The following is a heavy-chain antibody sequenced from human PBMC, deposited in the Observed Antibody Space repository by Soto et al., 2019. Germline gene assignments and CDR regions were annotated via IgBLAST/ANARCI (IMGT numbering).Heavy chain of an antibody. Sequence: PGGSLILSCAGSGFTFISYGMRWVRQSPGKGLDWVAVISYDGSNKYYADSVKGRFTISMDNSKNTLYLQMNSLRAEDTAVYYCAKEQSVVPAATNYYYGMDVWGQGTTVTVSS. D-gene: IGHD2-2*01. CDR1: GFTFISYG. V-gene: IGHV3-30*18. J-gene: IGHJ6*02. CDR3: AKEQSVVPAATNYYYGMDV. CDR2: ISYDGSNK.